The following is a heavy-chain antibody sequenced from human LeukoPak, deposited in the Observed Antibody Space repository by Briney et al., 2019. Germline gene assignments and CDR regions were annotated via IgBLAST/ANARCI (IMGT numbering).Heavy chain of an antibody. CDR3: ARENYFAGGGYGADF. J-gene: IGHJ4*02. CDR1: GGSISSNY. Sequence: SETLSLTCTVSGGSISSNYWSWIRQAAGKGLEWIGRVHTSGESNYHPSLKTRVTMSADTSKNQFSLRLSSVTAADTAVYFCARENYFAGGGYGADFWGQGTLVTVSS. V-gene: IGHV4-4*07. CDR2: VHTSGES. D-gene: IGHD3-22*01.